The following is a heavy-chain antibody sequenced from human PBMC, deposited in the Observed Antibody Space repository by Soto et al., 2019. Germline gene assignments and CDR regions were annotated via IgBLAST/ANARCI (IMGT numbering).Heavy chain of an antibody. CDR3: ARGGHVVVVTAALDY. V-gene: IGHV1-46*01. D-gene: IGHD2-21*02. CDR1: GDTFTDYY. CDR2: VNPSGGHT. J-gene: IGHJ4*02. Sequence: QVQLVQSGAEVKKPGASVKVSCKASGDTFTDYYIHWVRQAPGQGLEWMGTVNPSGGHTTYAQHFLGRMTMTRDTSISTLYMELTRLTSEDTAVYYCARGGHVVVVTAALDYWGQGTLVTVSS.